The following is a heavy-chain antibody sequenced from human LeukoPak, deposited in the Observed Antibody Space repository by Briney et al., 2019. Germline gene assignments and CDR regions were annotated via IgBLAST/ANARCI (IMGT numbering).Heavy chain of an antibody. CDR3: AREGVEMATIVYYYCYGMDV. D-gene: IGHD5-24*01. Sequence: PGGSLRLSCAASGFTFSSYWMSWARQAPGKGLEWVANIKQDGSEKYYVDSVKGRFTISRDNAKNSLYLQMNSLRAEDTAVYYCAREGVEMATIVYYYCYGMDVWGQGTTVTVSS. CDR1: GFTFSSYW. V-gene: IGHV3-7*01. J-gene: IGHJ6*02. CDR2: IKQDGSEK.